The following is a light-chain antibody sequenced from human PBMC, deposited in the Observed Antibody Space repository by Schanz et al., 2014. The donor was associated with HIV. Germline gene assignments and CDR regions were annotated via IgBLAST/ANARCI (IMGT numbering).Light chain of an antibody. CDR2: GAS. J-gene: IGKJ3*01. V-gene: IGKV3-20*01. Sequence: EIVMTQSPATLSVSPGERATLSCRASQSVSTNLAWYQQKPGQAPRLLMYGASSRATGIPDRFSGSGSGTDFTLTISRLEPEDFAVYYCQHYDGLPTFGPGTKLEIK. CDR3: QHYDGLPT. CDR1: QSVSTN.